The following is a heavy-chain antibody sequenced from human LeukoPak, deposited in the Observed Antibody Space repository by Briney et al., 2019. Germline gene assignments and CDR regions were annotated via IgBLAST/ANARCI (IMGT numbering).Heavy chain of an antibody. V-gene: IGHV3-23*01. D-gene: IGHD2-8*01. CDR2: ISGSGGST. J-gene: IGHJ6*02. CDR1: GFTFSSYA. CDR3: ANNGPYYYYGMDV. Sequence: GGSLRLSCAASGFTFSSYAMSWVRKAPGKGREWVSAISGSGGSTYYADSVKGRFTISRDNSKNTLYLQMNSLRAEETAVYYCANNGPYYYYGMDVWGQGTTVTVSS.